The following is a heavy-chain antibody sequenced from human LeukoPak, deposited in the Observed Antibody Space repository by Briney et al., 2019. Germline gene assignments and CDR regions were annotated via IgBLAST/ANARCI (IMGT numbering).Heavy chain of an antibody. V-gene: IGHV4-59*08. CDR3: ARRVISSNASFDY. CDR1: GGSIGSYY. Sequence: SETLSLTCTVSGGSIGSYYWNWIRQAPGKGLEWIGYIHYSGSTNHNSSLKSRVTISVDTSKNQFSLKLSSVTAADTAVYYCARRVISSNASFDYWGQGTLVTVSS. CDR2: IHYSGST. J-gene: IGHJ4*02. D-gene: IGHD2-21*01.